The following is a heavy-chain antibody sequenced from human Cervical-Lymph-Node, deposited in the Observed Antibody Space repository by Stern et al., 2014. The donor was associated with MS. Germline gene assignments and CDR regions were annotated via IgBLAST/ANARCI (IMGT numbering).Heavy chain of an antibody. CDR2: INYSVNT. V-gene: IGHV4-31*03. CDR3: ARQGYNYAGSGYYFDF. Sequence: QVQLQESGPGLVKPSQTLSLTCTVSGGSISSGGYYWTWIRQHPGKGLEWIGFINYSVNTYSNPSLKSRVTISVDTSKNQFSLKLTSVTAADTAVYYCARQGYNYAGSGYYFDFWGQGTLVTVSS. CDR1: GGSISSGGYY. D-gene: IGHD3-22*01. J-gene: IGHJ4*02.